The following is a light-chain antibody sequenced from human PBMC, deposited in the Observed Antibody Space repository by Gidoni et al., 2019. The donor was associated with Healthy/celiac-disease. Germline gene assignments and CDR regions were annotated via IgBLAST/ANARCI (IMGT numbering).Light chain of an antibody. CDR1: QSVSSN. Sequence: EIVMTQSPATLSVSPGERATLSCRASQSVSSNLAWYQQKPGQAPRLLIYGASTRATGIPARFSGSGSGTEFTLTISSLQSEDFAVYYCQQYKNWPPLGYTFGQGTKLEIK. CDR2: GAS. CDR3: QQYKNWPPLGYT. V-gene: IGKV3-15*01. J-gene: IGKJ2*01.